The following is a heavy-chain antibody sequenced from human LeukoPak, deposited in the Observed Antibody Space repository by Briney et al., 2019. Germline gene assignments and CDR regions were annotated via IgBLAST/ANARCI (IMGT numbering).Heavy chain of an antibody. J-gene: IGHJ6*02. CDR3: ARAGIAAAEDYYYYGMDV. CDR1: GYTFTSYG. Sequence: EASVKVSCKASGYTFTSYGISWVRQAPGQGFEWMGWISAYNGNTNYAQKLQGRVTMTTDTSTSTAYMELRSLRSDDTAVYYCARAGIAAAEDYYYYGMDVWGQGTTVTVSS. CDR2: ISAYNGNT. V-gene: IGHV1-18*01. D-gene: IGHD6-13*01.